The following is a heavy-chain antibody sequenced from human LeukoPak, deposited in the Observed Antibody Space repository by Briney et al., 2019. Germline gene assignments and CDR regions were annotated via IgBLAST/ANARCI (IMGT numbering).Heavy chain of an antibody. CDR1: GYTFTSYY. Sequence: ASVKVSCKASGYTFTSYYMHWVRQAPGQGLEWMGIINPSGGSTSYAQKFQGRVTMTRDTSTSTVYMEQSSLRSEDTAVYYCARFRGPRWLQLLNYYYYGMDVWGQGTTVAVSS. J-gene: IGHJ6*02. CDR2: INPSGGST. CDR3: ARFRGPRWLQLLNYYYYGMDV. D-gene: IGHD5-24*01. V-gene: IGHV1-46*03.